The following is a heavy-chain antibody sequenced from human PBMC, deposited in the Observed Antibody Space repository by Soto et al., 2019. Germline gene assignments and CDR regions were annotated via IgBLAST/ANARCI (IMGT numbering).Heavy chain of an antibody. CDR1: GFTFSSYS. V-gene: IGHV3-48*01. CDR2: ISSSSSTI. CDR3: ARGPGDGYSKGDY. J-gene: IGHJ4*02. Sequence: GGSLRLSCAASGFTFSSYSMNWVRQAPGKGLEWVSYISSSSSTIYYADSVKGRFTISRDNAKNSLYLQMNSLRAEDTAVYYCARGPGDGYSKGDYWGQGTLVTVSS. D-gene: IGHD2-21*02.